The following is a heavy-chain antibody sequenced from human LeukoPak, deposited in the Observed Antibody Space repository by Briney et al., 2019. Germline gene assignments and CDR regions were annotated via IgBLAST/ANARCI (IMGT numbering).Heavy chain of an antibody. V-gene: IGHV3-7*01. J-gene: IGHJ5*02. CDR3: ATDSFSFGDLNPGP. CDR2: IIQDGSEK. CDR1: GFTFSSDW. Sequence: PGGSLRLSCAASGFTFSSDWMSWVRQAPGKGLEWVANIIQDGSEKYYVDSVRGRFTISRDNAKSSLYLQMTNLRAEDTAVYYCATDSFSFGDLNPGPWGQGTLVTVSS. D-gene: IGHD3-16*01.